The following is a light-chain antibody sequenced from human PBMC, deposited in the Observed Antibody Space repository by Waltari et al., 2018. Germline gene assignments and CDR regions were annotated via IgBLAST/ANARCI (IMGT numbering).Light chain of an antibody. CDR2: DAS. J-gene: IGKJ4*01. Sequence: ETVLTQSPATLSLSPGERATLSCRASEDVSIYLAWYQQKPGQAPRLLIYDASNRATGIPTRFSGSGSGTDFTLTISSLEPEDFALYYCQQRRNWPPLT. CDR1: EDVSIY. CDR3: QQRRNWPPLT. V-gene: IGKV3-11*01.